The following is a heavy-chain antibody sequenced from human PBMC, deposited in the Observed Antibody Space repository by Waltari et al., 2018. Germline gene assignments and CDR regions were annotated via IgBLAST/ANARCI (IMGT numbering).Heavy chain of an antibody. Sequence: QVQLQESGPGLVKPSETLSLTCTVSGGSISSHYWSWIRQPPGKGLEWIGYIYYSGSTNYNPSLKSRVTISVDTSKNQFSLKLSSVTAADTAVYYCAGEAVAAWGGRSYYYYYMDVWGKGTTVTVSS. CDR1: GGSISSHY. J-gene: IGHJ6*03. D-gene: IGHD2-15*01. V-gene: IGHV4-59*11. CDR2: IYYSGST. CDR3: AGEAVAAWGGRSYYYYYMDV.